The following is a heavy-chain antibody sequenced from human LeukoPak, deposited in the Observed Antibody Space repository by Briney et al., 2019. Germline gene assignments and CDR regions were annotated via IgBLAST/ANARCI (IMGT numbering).Heavy chain of an antibody. J-gene: IGHJ4*02. CDR1: GYTLTELS. CDR3: ATSPAHCSSTSCYWGFDY. Sequence: GASVKVSCKVSGYTLTELSMHWARQAPGKGLEWMGGFDPEDGETIYAQKFQGRVTMTEDTSTDTAYMELSSLRSEDTAVYYCATSPAHCSSTSCYWGFDYWGQGTLVTVSS. D-gene: IGHD2-2*01. CDR2: FDPEDGET. V-gene: IGHV1-24*01.